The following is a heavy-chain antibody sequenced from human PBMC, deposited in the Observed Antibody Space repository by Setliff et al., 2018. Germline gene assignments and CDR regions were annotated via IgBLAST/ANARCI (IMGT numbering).Heavy chain of an antibody. CDR3: ARVPGRRFDY. CDR2: IYHSGST. J-gene: IGHJ4*02. Sequence: LSLTCAVSGYSISSGYYWGWIRQPPGKGLEWIGSIYHSGSTYYNPSLKSRVTISVDTSKNQFSLKLSSVTAADTAVYYCARVPGRRFDYWGQGTLVTVSS. V-gene: IGHV4-38-2*01. CDR1: GYSISSGYY.